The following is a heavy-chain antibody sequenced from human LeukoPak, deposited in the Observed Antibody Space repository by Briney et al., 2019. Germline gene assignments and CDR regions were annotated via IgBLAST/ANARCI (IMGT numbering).Heavy chain of an antibody. Sequence: GGSLRLSCAASGFTFSSYAMHRVRQAPGKGLEWVAVILYDGSNKYYADSVKGRFTISRDNSKNTLYLQMNSLRAEDAAVYYCSRGEFNGLDYWGPGTLVTVSS. J-gene: IGHJ4*02. D-gene: IGHD2-8*01. CDR3: SRGEFNGLDY. V-gene: IGHV3-30-3*01. CDR2: ILYDGSNK. CDR1: GFTFSSYA.